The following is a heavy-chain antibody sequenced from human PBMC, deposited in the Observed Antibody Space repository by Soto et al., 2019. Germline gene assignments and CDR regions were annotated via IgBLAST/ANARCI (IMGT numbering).Heavy chain of an antibody. J-gene: IGHJ4*02. CDR3: ARGAVATTFDY. CDR1: GFTFSSYT. V-gene: IGHV3-21*01. Sequence: RRLSCAASGFTFSSYTMNWVRQAPGKGLEWVSSISTSSRDIYYADSVKGRFIISRDNAKDSLYLQMHSLTTEDTAVYYCARGAVATTFDYWGQGTLVTVSS. D-gene: IGHD5-12*01. CDR2: ISTSSRDI.